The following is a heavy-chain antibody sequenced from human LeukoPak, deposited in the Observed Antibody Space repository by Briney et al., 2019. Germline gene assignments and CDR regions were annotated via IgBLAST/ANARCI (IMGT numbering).Heavy chain of an antibody. CDR2: IYYSGST. D-gene: IGHD3-16*02. Sequence: PSETLSLTCTVSGGSISSSSHYWGWIRQPPGKGLEWIGSIYYSGSTYYNPSLKSRVTISVDTSKNQFSLKLSPVTAADTAVYYCARLSHGLDYVWGSYRYTDYWGQGTLVTVSS. J-gene: IGHJ4*02. V-gene: IGHV4-39*01. CDR1: GGSISSSSHY. CDR3: ARLSHGLDYVWGSYRYTDY.